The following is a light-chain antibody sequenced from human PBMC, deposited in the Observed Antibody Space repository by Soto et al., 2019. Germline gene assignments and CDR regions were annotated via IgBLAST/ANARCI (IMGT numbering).Light chain of an antibody. V-gene: IGKV3D-15*01. J-gene: IGKJ4*01. CDR3: QQYHSWVT. CDR2: GAS. Sequence: EIVMTQSPGTLSVSPGERATLSCGASQSVSTNLAWYQQKPGQAPRLLIYGASTRPTGIPARFSGSGSGTEFTLSISSLQYEDVAVYYCQQYHSWVTFGGGTKVEIK. CDR1: QSVSTN.